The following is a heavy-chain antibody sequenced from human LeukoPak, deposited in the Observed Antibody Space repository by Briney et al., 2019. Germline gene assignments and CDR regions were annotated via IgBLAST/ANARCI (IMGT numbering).Heavy chain of an antibody. D-gene: IGHD1-1*01. CDR1: GFTFSTYW. V-gene: IGHV3-7*04. J-gene: IGHJ4*02. CDR2: INPDGSAK. CDR3: ARLPYTTSYYDC. Sequence: SGGSLRLSCAASGFTFSTYWMSWVRQAPGKGLEWVANINPDGSAKYYVDSVEGRFTMSRDNAENSLYLQMNSLRAEDTAVYYCARLPYTTSYYDCWGQGVLVTVSS.